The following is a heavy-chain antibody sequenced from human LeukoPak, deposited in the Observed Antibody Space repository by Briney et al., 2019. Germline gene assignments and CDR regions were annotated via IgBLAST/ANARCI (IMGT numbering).Heavy chain of an antibody. D-gene: IGHD5-24*01. CDR3: ARGGWLQPDY. V-gene: IGHV3-66*01. CDR2: IYSGGST. CDR1: GFTFSNYW. J-gene: IGHJ4*02. Sequence: GGSLRLSCAASGFTFSNYWMHWVRQAPGKGLEWVSVIYSGGSTYYADSVKGRFTISRDNSKNTLYLQMNSLRAEDTAVYYCARGGWLQPDYWGQGTLVTVSS.